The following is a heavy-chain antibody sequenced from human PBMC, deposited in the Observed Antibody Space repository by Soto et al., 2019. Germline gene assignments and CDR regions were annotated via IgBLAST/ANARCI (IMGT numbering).Heavy chain of an antibody. CDR2: IYYSGST. D-gene: IGHD1-26*01. CDR1: GGSFSGYY. Sequence: SETLSLTCAVYGGSFSGYYWSWIRQPPGKGLEWIGYIYYSGSTNYNPSLKSRVTISVDTAGKAFSLQLASVTAADTAVYYCARVWYSKTGGLDPWGQGVLVTVSS. V-gene: IGHV4-34*11. CDR3: ARVWYSKTGGLDP. J-gene: IGHJ5*02.